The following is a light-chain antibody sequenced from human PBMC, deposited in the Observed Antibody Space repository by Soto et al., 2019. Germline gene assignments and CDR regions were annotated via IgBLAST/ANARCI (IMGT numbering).Light chain of an antibody. CDR3: QHRYSTPLT. J-gene: IGKJ4*01. CDR1: PRIGTH. V-gene: IGKV1-39*01. CDR2: AAS. Sequence: DIPVTQSPSPLYASVGDRGTNTCRASPRIGTHLNWYQQRPGKAPILLIHAASTLQGGVPSRFSGSGSGTDFTLTISSLQPEDFATYYCQHRYSTPLTFGGGTKVDIK.